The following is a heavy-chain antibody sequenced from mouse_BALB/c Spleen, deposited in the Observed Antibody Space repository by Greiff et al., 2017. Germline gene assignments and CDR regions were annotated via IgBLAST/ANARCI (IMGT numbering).Heavy chain of an antibody. J-gene: IGHJ4*01. V-gene: IGHV5-4*02. D-gene: IGHD1-3*01. CDR1: GFTFSDYY. Sequence: EVKVVESGGGLVKPGGSLKLSCAASGFTFSDYYMYWVRQTPEKRLEWVATISDGGSYTYYPDSVKGRFTISRDNAKNNLYLQMSSLKSEDTAIYYCARPSSYIPADAMDYWGQGTSVTVSS. CDR2: ISDGGSYT. CDR3: ARPSSYIPADAMDY.